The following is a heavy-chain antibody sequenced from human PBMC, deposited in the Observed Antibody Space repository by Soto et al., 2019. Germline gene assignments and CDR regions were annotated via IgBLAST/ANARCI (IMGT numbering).Heavy chain of an antibody. D-gene: IGHD3-22*01. J-gene: IGHJ3*02. CDR2: IIPIFGTA. V-gene: IGHV1-69*13. Sequence: GASVEVSCKASGVTFSSYAISWVRQAPGQGLEWMGGIIPIFGTANYAQKFQGRVTITADESTSTAYMELSSLRSEDTAVYYWARARYYSSGNDDICGFDIWGQGTMVTVSS. CDR1: GVTFSSYA. CDR3: ARARYYSSGNDDICGFDI.